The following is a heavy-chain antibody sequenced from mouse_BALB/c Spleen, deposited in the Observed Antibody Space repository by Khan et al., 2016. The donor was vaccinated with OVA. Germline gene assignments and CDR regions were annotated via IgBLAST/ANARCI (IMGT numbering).Heavy chain of an antibody. Sequence: VELVESGPGLVQPSQSLSITCTVSGFSLTNYGVHWVRQSPGKGLEWLGVIWSGGSTDYHAAFISRLSISKDNSKSQVFFKMNSLQPNDTAMYYCVRNYDYDEGLAYWGQGTLVTVSA. V-gene: IGHV2-2*02. J-gene: IGHJ3*01. D-gene: IGHD2-4*01. CDR1: GFSLTNYG. CDR3: VRNYDYDEGLAY. CDR2: IWSGGST.